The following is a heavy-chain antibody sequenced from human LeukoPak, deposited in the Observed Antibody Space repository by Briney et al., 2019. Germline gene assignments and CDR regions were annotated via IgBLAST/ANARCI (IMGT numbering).Heavy chain of an antibody. CDR1: GFSFSSYW. CDR3: AKFHFDY. J-gene: IGHJ4*02. CDR2: IDSTGAYT. V-gene: IGHV3-23*01. Sequence: GGSLRLSCAASGFSFSSYWMSWVRQAPGKGLEWVSAIDSTGAYTWYADSVKGRFTISKDSSKNTLYLQMNSLRAEDTPVYYCAKFHFDYWGQGALVTVSS.